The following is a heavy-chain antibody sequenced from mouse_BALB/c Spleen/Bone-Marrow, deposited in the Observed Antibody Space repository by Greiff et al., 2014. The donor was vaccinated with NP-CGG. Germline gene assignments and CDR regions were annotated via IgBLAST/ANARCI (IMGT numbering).Heavy chain of an antibody. CDR1: GDSITSGY. Sequence: DVQLVESGPSLVKPSQTLSLTCSVTGDSITSGYWNWIRKFPGNKLEYMGYISYSGSTYYNPSLKSRISITRDTSKNQYHLQLISVTTEDTATFYCAGYKGFHWGMDYWGQGTSVTVSS. V-gene: IGHV3-8*02. CDR3: AGYKGFHWGMDY. J-gene: IGHJ4*01. D-gene: IGHD1-2*01. CDR2: ISYSGST.